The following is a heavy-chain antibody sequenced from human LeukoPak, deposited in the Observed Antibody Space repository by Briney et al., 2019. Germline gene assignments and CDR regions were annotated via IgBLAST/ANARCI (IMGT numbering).Heavy chain of an antibody. CDR3: ARGSGWFNHYYMDV. CDR1: GFTFSSYA. CDR2: ISYNGVST. D-gene: IGHD6-19*01. Sequence: GGSLRLSCTASGFTFSSYAMYWVRQAPGKGLEYVSSISYNGVSTYHANSVKGRFTISRDNSKNTLYLQMGSLRTEDMAVYYCARGSGWFNHYYMDVWGKGTTVTISS. V-gene: IGHV3-64*01. J-gene: IGHJ6*03.